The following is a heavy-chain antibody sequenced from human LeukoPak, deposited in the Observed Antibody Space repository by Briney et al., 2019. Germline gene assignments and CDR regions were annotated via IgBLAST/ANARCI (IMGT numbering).Heavy chain of an antibody. CDR2: IYYSGST. D-gene: IGHD5-18*01. CDR1: GGSISSYC. Sequence: SETLSLTCTVSGGSISSYCWSWIRQPPGKGLEWIGYIYYSGSTNYNPSLKSRVTISVDTSKNQSSLKLSSVTAADTAVYYCASGDTAMVFDYWGQGTLVTVSS. J-gene: IGHJ4*02. V-gene: IGHV4-59*01. CDR3: ASGDTAMVFDY.